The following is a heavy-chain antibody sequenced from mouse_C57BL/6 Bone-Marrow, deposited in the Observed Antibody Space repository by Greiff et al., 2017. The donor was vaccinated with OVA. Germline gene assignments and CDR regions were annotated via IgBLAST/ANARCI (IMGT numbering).Heavy chain of an antibody. J-gene: IGHJ4*01. V-gene: IGHV1-81*01. Sequence: VQLQQSGAELARPGASVKLSCKASGYTFTSYGISWVKQRTGQGLEWIGEIYPRSGNTYYNEKFKGKATLTADKSSSTAYMELRSLTSEDSAVYFCARRAYYYGSSHAMDYWGQGTSGTVSS. CDR1: GYTFTSYG. CDR2: IYPRSGNT. CDR3: ARRAYYYGSSHAMDY. D-gene: IGHD1-1*01.